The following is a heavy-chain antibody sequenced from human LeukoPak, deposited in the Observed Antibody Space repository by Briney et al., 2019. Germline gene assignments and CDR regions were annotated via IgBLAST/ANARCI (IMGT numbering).Heavy chain of an antibody. J-gene: IGHJ3*02. CDR3: ARDNNYSTYAFDI. CDR1: GGSISSYY. Sequence: SETLSLTCTVSGGSISSYYWSWIRQPPGKGLERIGYIYHSGSTNYNPSLKSRVTISVDTSKNEFSLKLSSVTAADTAVYYCARDNNYSTYAFDIWGQGTMVTVSS. CDR2: IYHSGST. V-gene: IGHV4-59*01. D-gene: IGHD4-11*01.